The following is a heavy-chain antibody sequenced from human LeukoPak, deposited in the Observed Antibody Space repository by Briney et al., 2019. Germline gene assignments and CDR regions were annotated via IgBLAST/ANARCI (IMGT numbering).Heavy chain of an antibody. CDR3: ARDFRWEYSSSSAWFDP. V-gene: IGHV4-39*07. D-gene: IGHD6-6*01. Sequence: SETLSLTCTVSGGSISSSSYYWGWIRQPPGKGLEWIGSIYYSGSTYYNPSLKSRVTISVDTSKNQFSLKLSSVTAADTAVYYCARDFRWEYSSSSAWFDPWGQGTLVTVSS. J-gene: IGHJ5*02. CDR2: IYYSGST. CDR1: GGSISSSSYY.